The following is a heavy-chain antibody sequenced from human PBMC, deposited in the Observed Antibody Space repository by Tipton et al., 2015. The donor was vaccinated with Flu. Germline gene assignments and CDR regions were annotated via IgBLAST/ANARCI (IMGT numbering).Heavy chain of an antibody. V-gene: IGHV4-59*08. J-gene: IGHJ4*02. CDR3: ARHRVGLAVAGVDF. Sequence: TLSLTCTVSGGSITSYYWSWIRQPPGKGLEWIGYFYDSGSTNYNPSLKSRVTISADTSKNQFFLRLTSVTAADTAVYYCARHRVGLAVAGVDFWGQGPPVTVSS. CDR2: FYDSGST. D-gene: IGHD6-19*01. CDR1: GGSITSYY.